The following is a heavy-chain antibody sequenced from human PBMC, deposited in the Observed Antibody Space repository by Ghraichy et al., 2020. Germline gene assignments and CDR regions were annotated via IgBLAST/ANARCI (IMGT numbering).Heavy chain of an antibody. CDR2: INHSGST. D-gene: IGHD6-6*01. Sequence: SETLSLTCAVYGGSFSGYYWSWIRQPPGKGLEWIGEINHSGSTNYNPSLKSRVTISVDTSKNQFSLKLSSVTAADTAVYYCASIAARQDYWGQGTLVTVSS. J-gene: IGHJ4*02. CDR1: GGSFSGYY. V-gene: IGHV4-34*01. CDR3: ASIAARQDY.